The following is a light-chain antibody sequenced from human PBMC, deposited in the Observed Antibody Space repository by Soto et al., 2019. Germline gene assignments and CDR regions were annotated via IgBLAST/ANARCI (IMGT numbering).Light chain of an antibody. CDR2: DTS. J-gene: IGLJ2*01. Sequence: QAVVTQQPSLTGSPGGTVTLTCGSSTGAVTSGHYPYWIQQKPGQVPRTLIYDTSNKHSWTPARFSGSLLGGKAALTLSGAQPKDEAEYYCLLSYSGARLFGGGTKLTVL. V-gene: IGLV7-46*01. CDR1: TGAVTSGHY. CDR3: LLSYSGARL.